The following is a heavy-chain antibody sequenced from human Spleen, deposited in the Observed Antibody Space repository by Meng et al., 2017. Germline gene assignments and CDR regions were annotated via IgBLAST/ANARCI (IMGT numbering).Heavy chain of an antibody. J-gene: IGHJ6*02. CDR2: YDSEDGEI. Sequence: ASVKVSCKVSGNTRTDLSIHWVRQAPGKGLEWMGGYDSEDGEIIYAQKLQGRVTMTEDTSTDSAHLELKNLRTDDTAVYYCARDKFEGQYKWNYGSAFNYYGMDVWGQGTTVTVSS. CDR3: ARDKFEGQYKWNYGSAFNYYGMDV. D-gene: IGHD1-7*01. CDR1: GNTRTDLS. V-gene: IGHV1-24*01.